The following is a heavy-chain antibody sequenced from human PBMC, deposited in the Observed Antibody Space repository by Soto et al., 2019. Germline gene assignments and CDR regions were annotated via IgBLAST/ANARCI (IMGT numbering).Heavy chain of an antibody. Sequence: QVQLVQSGAEMRKPGSSLRVSCKASGGTFSDYAFSWVRQAPGQGLEWMGGIVPRFGSPNYAQKFGGRVTITADTSSSTVYMAQSSLRFDDTAVYFCATDRIQLRLGKYSFNGMDVWGQGTTIIVSS. D-gene: IGHD3-16*01. V-gene: IGHV1-69*06. J-gene: IGHJ6*02. CDR3: ATDRIQLRLGKYSFNGMDV. CDR2: IVPRFGSP. CDR1: GGTFSDYA.